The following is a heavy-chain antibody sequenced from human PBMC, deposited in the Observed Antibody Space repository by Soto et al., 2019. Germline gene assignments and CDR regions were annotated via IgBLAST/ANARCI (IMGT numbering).Heavy chain of an antibody. V-gene: IGHV4-59*01. D-gene: IGHD6-25*01. J-gene: IGHJ6*02. CDR2: ISYSGST. CDR1: GVSLSSYF. Sequence: SETLSLTCTVSGVSLSSYFWSWIRQSPGKGLEWIGHISYSGSTNYNPSLKSRVTISVDTSKNQFSLKLSSVTAADTAMYYCAREAASRSFHANIGYGLDVWGPGTTVTVPS. CDR3: AREAASRSFHANIGYGLDV.